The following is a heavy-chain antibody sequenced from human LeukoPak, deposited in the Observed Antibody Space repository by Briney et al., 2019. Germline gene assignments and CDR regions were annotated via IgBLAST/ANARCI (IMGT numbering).Heavy chain of an antibody. J-gene: IGHJ4*02. CDR1: GFIFSDYS. V-gene: IGHV3-48*01. CDR2: ISSSSSTV. CDR3: ARGEDAIVGVPGPNY. Sequence: GGSLRLSCAASGFIFSDYSMNWVRQAPGKGLEWVSFISSSSSTVYYADSAKGRFTISRDYANNSLFLQMNGLTAEDTAVYYCARGEDAIVGVPGPNYWGQGTLVSASS. D-gene: IGHD1-26*01.